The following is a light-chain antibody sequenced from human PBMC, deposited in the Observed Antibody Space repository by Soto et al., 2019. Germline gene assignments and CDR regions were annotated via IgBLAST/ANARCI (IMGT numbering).Light chain of an antibody. CDR2: ASS. CDR1: QGIRND. V-gene: IGKV1-6*01. J-gene: IGKJ3*01. CDR3: PLAYYDPHT. Sequence: AMQKTQIPASHAASIEDRVTITCRASQGIRNDLGWYQQKPGKAPKVLIYASSNLHSGVPSRFSGSGSGIDFTLTISGLHPEDLDSCYCPLAYYDPHTFGAGTQPDIK.